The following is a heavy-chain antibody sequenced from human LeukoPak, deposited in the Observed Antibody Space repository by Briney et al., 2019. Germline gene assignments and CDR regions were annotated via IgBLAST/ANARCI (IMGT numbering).Heavy chain of an antibody. CDR2: ISYSGST. Sequence: SETLSLTCTVSGGSISNYYWSWIRQPPGKGLEWIGYISYSGSTISNPSLKSRVTISVDTSKNQFSLKLTSVTAADTAQYYCARTKLYCSGGSCYSSLDYWGQGTLVTVSS. V-gene: IGHV4-59*01. J-gene: IGHJ4*02. D-gene: IGHD2-15*01. CDR3: ARTKLYCSGGSCYSSLDY. CDR1: GGSISNYY.